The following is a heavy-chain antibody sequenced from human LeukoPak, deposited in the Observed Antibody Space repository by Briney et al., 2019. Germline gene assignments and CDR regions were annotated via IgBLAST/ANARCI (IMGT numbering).Heavy chain of an antibody. CDR1: GFTFSSYV. V-gene: IGHV3-64D*08. Sequence: GGSLRLSCSASGFTFSSYVMYWVRQAPGKALEYVSAINNNGGTTSYADSVKGRFTISRDNSKNTLSLQMSSPRVEDTAVYYCVKAQGYCGSGTCYFDYWGRGTLVTVSS. D-gene: IGHD2-15*01. J-gene: IGHJ4*02. CDR2: INNNGGTT. CDR3: VKAQGYCGSGTCYFDY.